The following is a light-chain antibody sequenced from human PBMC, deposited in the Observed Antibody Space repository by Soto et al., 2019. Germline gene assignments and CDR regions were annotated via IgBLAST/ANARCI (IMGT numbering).Light chain of an antibody. J-gene: IGLJ2*01. V-gene: IGLV1-44*01. CDR3: AAWDDSLNGFVV. Sequence: QSVLTQPPSASGTPGQRVTISCSGSSSNIGGNTVNWYQHLPGTAPKLLIYSNNQRPSGVPDRFSGSKSGTSASLAISGLQSEDEADYYCAAWDDSLNGFVVFGGGTQLTVL. CDR2: SNN. CDR1: SSNIGGNT.